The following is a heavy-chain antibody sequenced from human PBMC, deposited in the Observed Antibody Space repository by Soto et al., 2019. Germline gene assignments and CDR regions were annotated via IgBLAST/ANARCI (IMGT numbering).Heavy chain of an antibody. CDR2: ISGSGGGT. CDR1: GFTFSSYA. D-gene: IGHD4-17*01. V-gene: IGHV3-23*01. Sequence: ESGGGLVQPGGSLRLSCAASGFTFSSYAMSWVRQAPGKGLEWVSAISGSGGGTYYADSVKGRFTISRDNSKNTLYLQMNSLRADDTAVYYCAKYYGDYVRYYYYCGMDVWGQGTTVTVSS. J-gene: IGHJ6*02. CDR3: AKYYGDYVRYYYYCGMDV.